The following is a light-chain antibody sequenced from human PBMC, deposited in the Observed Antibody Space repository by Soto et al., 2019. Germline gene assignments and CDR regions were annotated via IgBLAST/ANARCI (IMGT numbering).Light chain of an antibody. CDR3: SSYAGDSALI. V-gene: IGLV2-23*01. Sequence: QSVLTQPASVSGSPGQPISISCTGSRSDVGSYNFVSWYQLFPGKAPKLIIYEADKRPSGVSSRFSGSKSGFTASLTISGLQAEDEADYFCSSYAGDSALIFGGGTKLTVL. J-gene: IGLJ2*01. CDR2: EAD. CDR1: RSDVGSYNF.